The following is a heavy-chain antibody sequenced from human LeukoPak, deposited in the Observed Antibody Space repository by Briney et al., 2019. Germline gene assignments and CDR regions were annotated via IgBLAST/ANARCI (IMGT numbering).Heavy chain of an antibody. Sequence: ASVKVSCKASGGTFSSYAISWVRQAPGQGLEWMGRIIPILGIANYAQKFQGRVTITTDESTSTAYMELSSLRSEDTAVYYCARIAARPIGAFDIWGQGTMVTVSS. D-gene: IGHD6-6*01. V-gene: IGHV1-69*04. CDR2: IIPILGIA. CDR1: GGTFSSYA. J-gene: IGHJ3*02. CDR3: ARIAARPIGAFDI.